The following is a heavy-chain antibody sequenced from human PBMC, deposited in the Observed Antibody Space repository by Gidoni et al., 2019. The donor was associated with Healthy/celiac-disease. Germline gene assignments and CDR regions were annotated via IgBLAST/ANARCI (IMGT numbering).Heavy chain of an antibody. J-gene: IGHJ1*01. Sequence: QVQLVQSGAEGKKPGAAVTVSCKASGYTFPSYYMHWVRQAPGQGLEWMGIINPSGGITSYAQKFQGRVTMTRDTSTSTVYMELSSLRSEDTAVYYCARGWAYSSSYEYFQHWGQGTLVTVSS. CDR2: INPSGGIT. CDR3: ARGWAYSSSYEYFQH. V-gene: IGHV1-46*01. CDR1: GYTFPSYY. D-gene: IGHD6-13*01.